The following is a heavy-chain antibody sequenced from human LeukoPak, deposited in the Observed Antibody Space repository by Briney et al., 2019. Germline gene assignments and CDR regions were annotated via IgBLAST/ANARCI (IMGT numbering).Heavy chain of an antibody. CDR2: ISSSSSYI. V-gene: IGHV3-21*01. J-gene: IGHJ6*02. CDR1: GFTFSSYS. Sequence: GGSLRLSCAASGFTFSSYSMNWVRQAPGKGLEWVSSISSSSSYIYYADSVKGRFTISRDNAKNSLYLQMNSLRAEDTAVYYCARTKAPGYSSGWTLGYYYYGMDVWGQGTTVTVSS. D-gene: IGHD6-19*01. CDR3: ARTKAPGYSSGWTLGYYYYGMDV.